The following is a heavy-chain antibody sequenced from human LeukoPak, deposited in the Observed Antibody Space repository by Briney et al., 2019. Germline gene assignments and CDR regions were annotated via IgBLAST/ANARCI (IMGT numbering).Heavy chain of an antibody. J-gene: IGHJ4*02. CDR3: ARSGYSYGYDY. Sequence: SETLSLTCTVSGGSISSYYWSWIRQPPGKGLEWIGYIYYSGSTNYNPSLKSRVTISVDTSKNQFSLKLSSVTAADTAVYYCARSGYSYGYDYWGQGTLVTVSS. D-gene: IGHD5-18*01. CDR2: IYYSGST. CDR1: GGSISSYY. V-gene: IGHV4-59*01.